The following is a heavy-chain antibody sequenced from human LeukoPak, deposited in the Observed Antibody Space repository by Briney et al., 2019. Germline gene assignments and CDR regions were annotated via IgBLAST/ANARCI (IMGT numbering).Heavy chain of an antibody. J-gene: IGHJ5*02. CDR2: ISGSGGST. CDR1: GFTFSSYA. CDR3: AKATQLLRVSWFDP. Sequence: GGSLRLSCAASGFTFSSYAMSWVRQAPGKGLEWVSAISGSGGSTYYADSVKGRFTISRDNSENTLYLQMNSLRAEDTAVYYCAKATQLLRVSWFDPWGQGTLVTVSS. V-gene: IGHV3-23*01. D-gene: IGHD2-2*01.